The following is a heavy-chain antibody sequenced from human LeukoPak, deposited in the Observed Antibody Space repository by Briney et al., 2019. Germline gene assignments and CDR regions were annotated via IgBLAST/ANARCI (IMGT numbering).Heavy chain of an antibody. CDR2: IKQDGSEK. J-gene: IGHJ3*01. Sequence: GGSLRLSCAASGFTFSSYWMSWVRQAPGKGLEWVANIKQDGSEKYYVDSVKGRFTISRDNAKNSLYLQMNSLRAEDTAVYYCARDWYNNSDAFDLWGQGTMVTVSS. V-gene: IGHV3-7*01. CDR1: GFTFSSYW. CDR3: ARDWYNNSDAFDL. D-gene: IGHD4-11*01.